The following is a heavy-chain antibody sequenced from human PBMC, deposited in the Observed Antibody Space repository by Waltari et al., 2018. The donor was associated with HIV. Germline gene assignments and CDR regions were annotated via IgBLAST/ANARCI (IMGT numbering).Heavy chain of an antibody. CDR3: ARGVFSLIVAGTNFDY. CDR1: GGSFNGYY. Sequence: QVQLQQWGTALLTPSETLALTCAVYGGSFNGYYWSWFRQPPGMGVEWIGKIDNRGTSHYNPSLKDRRTRSVDTSKNQFSLKLTSATAAETAVLYCARGVFSLIVAGTNFDYWGQGFLGTVSS. D-gene: IGHD1-7*01. J-gene: IGHJ4*02. V-gene: IGHV4-34*01. CDR2: IDNRGTS.